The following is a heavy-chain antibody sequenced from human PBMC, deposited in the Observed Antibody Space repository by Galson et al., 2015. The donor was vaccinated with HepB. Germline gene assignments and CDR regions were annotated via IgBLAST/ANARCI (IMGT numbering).Heavy chain of an antibody. CDR3: ARDEGIAVARGWFDP. CDR2: INPNSGGT. Sequence: SVKVSCKASGYTFTGYYMHWVRQAPGQGLEWMGWINPNSGGTNYAQKFQGWVTMTRDTSISTAYMELSRLRSDDTAVYYCARDEGIAVARGWFDPWGQGTLVTVSS. V-gene: IGHV1-2*04. J-gene: IGHJ5*02. CDR1: GYTFTGYY. D-gene: IGHD6-19*01.